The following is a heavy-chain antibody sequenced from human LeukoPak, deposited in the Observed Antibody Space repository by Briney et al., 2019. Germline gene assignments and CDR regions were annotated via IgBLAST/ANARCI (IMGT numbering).Heavy chain of an antibody. CDR3: AREHHDILSRVGFDY. Sequence: PGGSLRLSCEASGFTFGTYWMHWIRRAPGKGLVWVSRINTDGSSRMYADSVKGRVTTSRDNAKNTPYLQMDSLSAEDTAVYYCAREHHDILSRVGFDYWGQGTPVSVSS. CDR2: INTDGSSR. D-gene: IGHD3-9*01. CDR1: GFTFGTYW. V-gene: IGHV3-74*03. J-gene: IGHJ4*02.